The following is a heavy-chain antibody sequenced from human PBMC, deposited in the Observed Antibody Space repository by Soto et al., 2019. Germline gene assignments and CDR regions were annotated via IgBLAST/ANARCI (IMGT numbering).Heavy chain of an antibody. V-gene: IGHV3-23*01. CDR3: ALEIPPRRRAIFGPHYYYMDV. D-gene: IGHD3-3*01. CDR1: GFTFSSYA. Sequence: GGSLRLSCAASGFTFSSYAMSWVRQAPGKGLEWVSAISGSGGSTYYADSVKGRFTISRDNSKNTLYLQMNSLRAEDTAVYYCALEIPPRRRAIFGPHYYYMDVWGKGTTVTVSS. J-gene: IGHJ6*03. CDR2: ISGSGGST.